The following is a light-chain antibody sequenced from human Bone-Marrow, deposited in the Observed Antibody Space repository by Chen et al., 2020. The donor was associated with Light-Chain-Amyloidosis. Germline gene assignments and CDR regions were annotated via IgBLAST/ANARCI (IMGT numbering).Light chain of an antibody. CDR2: DVS. CDR1: SSDVGGYNY. V-gene: IGLV2-11*01. J-gene: IGLJ1*01. CDR3: CSDAGSNYV. Sequence: QSALTQPRSVSGSPGQSVTISCTGTSSDVGGYNYVSWYQQHPDKAPKLMIYDVSKRPSGVPDRFSGSKSGNTASLTISGLQAEDEADYSCCSDAGSNYVFGTGTKVTVL.